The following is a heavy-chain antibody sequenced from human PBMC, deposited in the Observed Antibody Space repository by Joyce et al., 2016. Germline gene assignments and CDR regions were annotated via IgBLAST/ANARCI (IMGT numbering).Heavy chain of an antibody. D-gene: IGHD6-19*01. J-gene: IGHJ3*02. Sequence: QLKLQESGPRLVKPSETLSLICSLSGGSVTSSSNYWSWVRQAPGKGLEWIGLIYYSGTTYYNPSLKSRVTISVDTSKNQLSLNLAAMTAADTALYFCARGTAVTEGDHDAFDTWGPGTMVIVSS. CDR3: ARGTAVTEGDHDAFDT. V-gene: IGHV4-39*07. CDR2: IYYSGTT. CDR1: GGSVTSSSNY.